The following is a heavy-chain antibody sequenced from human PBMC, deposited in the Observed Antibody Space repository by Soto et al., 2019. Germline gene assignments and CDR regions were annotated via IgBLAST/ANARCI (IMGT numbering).Heavy chain of an antibody. CDR1: GFTFSSYA. J-gene: IGHJ6*02. CDR2: ISGSGGST. D-gene: IGHD4-17*01. Sequence: GGSLRLSCAASGFTFSSYAMSWVRQAPGKGLEWVSAISGSGGSTYYADSVKGRFTISRDNSKNTLYLQMNSLRAEDTAVYYRARDSYGDYNGMDVWGQGTTVTVSS. CDR3: ARDSYGDYNGMDV. V-gene: IGHV3-23*01.